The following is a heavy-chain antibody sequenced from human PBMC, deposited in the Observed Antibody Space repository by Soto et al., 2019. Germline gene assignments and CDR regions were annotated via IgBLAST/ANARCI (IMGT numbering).Heavy chain of an antibody. J-gene: IGHJ1*01. D-gene: IGHD2-2*01. Sequence: QVQLVESGGGVVQPGRSLRLSCAASGFTFSSYGMHWVRQAPGKGLEWVAVISYDGSNKYYADSVKGRFTISRDNSKNTLYLQMNSLRAEDTAVYYCAKGKGRHCISNSCEAGYFQHWGQGTLVTVSS. CDR2: ISYDGSNK. CDR3: AKGKGRHCISNSCEAGYFQH. V-gene: IGHV3-30*18. CDR1: GFTFSSYG.